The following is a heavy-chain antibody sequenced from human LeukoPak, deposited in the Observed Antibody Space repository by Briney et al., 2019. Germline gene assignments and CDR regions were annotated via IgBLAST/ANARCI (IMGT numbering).Heavy chain of an antibody. Sequence: GGSLRLSCAASGFTFSAHWMSWVRQAPGKGLEWVANIKEDGSEKYYVDSVKGRFTISRDNARNSLYLQMNNLRVEDTAVYYCARESNWGGDAFDIWSLGTMVTVSS. J-gene: IGHJ3*02. CDR2: IKEDGSEK. V-gene: IGHV3-7*01. D-gene: IGHD7-27*01. CDR1: GFTFSAHW. CDR3: ARESNWGGDAFDI.